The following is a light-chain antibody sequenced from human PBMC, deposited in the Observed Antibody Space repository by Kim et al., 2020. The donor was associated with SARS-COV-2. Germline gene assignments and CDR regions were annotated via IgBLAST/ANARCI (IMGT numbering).Light chain of an antibody. J-gene: IGLJ2*01. CDR2: YDS. V-gene: IGLV3-21*04. CDR1: NIGSKT. Sequence: SYELTQPPSVSVAPGKTARIACGRNNIGSKTVHWYQQKPGQAPVLVIYYDSDRPSGIPERFSGSNSGNTATLTISRVEAGDEADYFCQVWDRSSDHVVF. CDR3: QVWDRSSDHVV.